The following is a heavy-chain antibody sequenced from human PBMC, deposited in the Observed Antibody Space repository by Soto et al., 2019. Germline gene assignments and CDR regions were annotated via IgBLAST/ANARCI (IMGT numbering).Heavy chain of an antibody. CDR1: GFTFSDSY. J-gene: IGHJ4*02. Sequence: WGSLTLFCVASGFTFSDSYISWIRQAPGKGLEWVSYISSSGSTIYYADSVKGRFTISRDNAKNSLYLQMNSLRAEDTAVYYCARDEGGWPFGYWGQGTLVTVS. V-gene: IGHV3-11*01. D-gene: IGHD6-19*01. CDR3: ARDEGGWPFGY. CDR2: ISSSGSTI.